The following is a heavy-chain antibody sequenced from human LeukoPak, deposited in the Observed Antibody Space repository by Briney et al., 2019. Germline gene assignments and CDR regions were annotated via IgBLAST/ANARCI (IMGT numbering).Heavy chain of an antibody. CDR1: GFIFSSYN. D-gene: IGHD4-17*01. J-gene: IGHJ4*02. Sequence: PGGSLRLSCAASGFIFSSYNVSWVRQAPGKGLEWVSYISSRSTTIYYADSVKGRFTISRDNAKNSLYLQMNSLRVEDTGVYYCARGSFYGDYPDYWGQGTLVTVSS. CDR3: ARGSFYGDYPDY. CDR2: ISSRSTTI. V-gene: IGHV3-48*01.